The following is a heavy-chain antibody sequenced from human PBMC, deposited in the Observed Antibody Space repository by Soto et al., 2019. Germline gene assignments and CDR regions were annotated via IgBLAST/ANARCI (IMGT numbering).Heavy chain of an antibody. V-gene: IGHV4-4*07. CDR3: ARGHTIAVAAFDI. J-gene: IGHJ3*02. CDR2: IYTSGST. Sequence: PSETLSLTCTVSGGSISSYYWSWIWQPAGKGLEWIGRIYTSGSTNYNPSLKSRVTMSVDTSKNQFSLKLSSVTAADTAVYYCARGHTIAVAAFDIWGQGTMVTVSS. D-gene: IGHD6-13*01. CDR1: GGSISSYY.